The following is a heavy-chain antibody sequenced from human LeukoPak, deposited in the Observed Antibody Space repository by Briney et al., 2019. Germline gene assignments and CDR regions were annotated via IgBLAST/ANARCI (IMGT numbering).Heavy chain of an antibody. CDR1: GFTFYDYA. CDR3: AKVYGSGSYGYYYGMDV. J-gene: IGHJ6*02. D-gene: IGHD3-10*01. CDR2: ISWNSGSI. Sequence: GGSLRLSCAASGFTFYDYAMHWVRQAPGKGLEWVSGISWNSGSIGYADSVKGRFTISRDNGKNSLYLQMKSLRAEDTGLYYCAKVYGSGSYGYYYGMDVWGQGTTVSVSS. V-gene: IGHV3-9*01.